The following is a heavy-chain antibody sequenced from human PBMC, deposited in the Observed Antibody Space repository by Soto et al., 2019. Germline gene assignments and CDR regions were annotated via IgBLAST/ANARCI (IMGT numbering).Heavy chain of an antibody. Sequence: QVQLVESGGGVVQPGRSLRLSCAASGFTFSSYGMHWVRQAPGKGLEWVAVISYDGSNKYYADSVKGRFTISRDNSKNTLYLQMNSLRAEDTAVYYCASDVWSSGGYGMDVWGQGTTVTVSS. D-gene: IGHD6-25*01. CDR3: ASDVWSSGGYGMDV. V-gene: IGHV3-30*03. CDR2: ISYDGSNK. J-gene: IGHJ6*02. CDR1: GFTFSSYG.